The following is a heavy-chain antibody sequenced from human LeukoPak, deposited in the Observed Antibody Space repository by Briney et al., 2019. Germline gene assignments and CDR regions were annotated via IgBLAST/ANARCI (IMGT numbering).Heavy chain of an antibody. J-gene: IGHJ4*02. CDR2: ISYNVSNK. D-gene: IGHD3-22*01. Sequence: GSLRLSCAASVFTFSIYAMHWVRQAPGKGLEWVAVISYNVSNKYYAHSVKGRFTISRDNSKNTLYLQMNSLKTEDTAVYYCARPLLGPDYYDSSGYSDWGQGTLVTVSS. CDR3: ARPLLGPDYYDSSGYSD. CDR1: VFTFSIYA. V-gene: IGHV3-30-3*01.